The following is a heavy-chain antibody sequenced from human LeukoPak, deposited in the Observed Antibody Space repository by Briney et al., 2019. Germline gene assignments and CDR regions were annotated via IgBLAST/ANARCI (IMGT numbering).Heavy chain of an antibody. J-gene: IGHJ6*03. CDR2: ISSSSSYI. V-gene: IGHV3-21*01. D-gene: IGHD6-13*01. Sequence: GGSLRLSCAASGFTFSSYSMNWVRQAPGKGLEWVSSISSSSSYIYYADSVKGRFTISRDNAKNSLYLQMNSLRAEDTAVYYCARFRGLSSSWSRDYYYYYYMDVWGKGTTVTVSS. CDR3: ARFRGLSSSWSRDYYYYYYMDV. CDR1: GFTFSSYS.